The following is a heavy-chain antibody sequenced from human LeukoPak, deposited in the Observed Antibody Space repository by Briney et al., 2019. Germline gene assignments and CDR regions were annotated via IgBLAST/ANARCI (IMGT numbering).Heavy chain of an antibody. CDR1: GVSISSHY. Sequence: SETLSLTCTVSGVSISSHYWNWIRQTPGEGLEWIGYIHYRGTTNYNPSLKSRVTISADTSKHHFSLTLNSVTAADTAVYYCSSGGQGLSDNWGQGILVTVSS. CDR3: SSGGQGLSDN. D-gene: IGHD3-16*01. V-gene: IGHV4-59*11. CDR2: IHYRGTT. J-gene: IGHJ4*02.